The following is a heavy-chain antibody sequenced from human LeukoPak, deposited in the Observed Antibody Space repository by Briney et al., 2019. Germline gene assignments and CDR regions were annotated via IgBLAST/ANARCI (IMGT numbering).Heavy chain of an antibody. V-gene: IGHV3-23*01. Sequence: GGSLRLSCAASGFTFSSYAMSWVPQAPGKGVEGVSAISGSGGSTYYADSVKGRFTISGDNSRNTLFLQMNSLRAEDTAVYYCAHGAMYQLDYWGQGTLVTVSS. CDR2: ISGSGGST. CDR3: AHGAMYQLDY. CDR1: GFTFSSYA. D-gene: IGHD2-2*01. J-gene: IGHJ4*02.